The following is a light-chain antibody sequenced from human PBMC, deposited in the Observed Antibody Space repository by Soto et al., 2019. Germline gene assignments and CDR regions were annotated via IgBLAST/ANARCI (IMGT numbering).Light chain of an antibody. Sequence: QSVLTQPASVSGSLGQSITISCTGTGSDVGEYNYVSWYQQHPDKAPKLMIYEVRNWPSGVSNRFSGSKSGNTASLAIAGLQAEDEADYYCSSYTSTSTLYVFGTGTKVTVL. V-gene: IGLV2-14*01. CDR3: SSYTSTSTLYV. J-gene: IGLJ1*01. CDR1: GSDVGEYNY. CDR2: EVR.